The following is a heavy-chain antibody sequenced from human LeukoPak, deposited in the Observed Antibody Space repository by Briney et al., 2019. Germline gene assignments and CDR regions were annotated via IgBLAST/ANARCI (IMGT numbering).Heavy chain of an antibody. Sequence: GGSLRLSCAAAGFGFSTYSMTWVRQAPGKGLEWVANIKQDGSEKYYVDSVKGRFTISRDNAKNSLFLQMNSLRAEDTALYYCVKGSYASFNYYHYMDVWGKGTTVIVSS. D-gene: IGHD3-16*01. J-gene: IGHJ6*03. CDR1: GFGFSTYS. V-gene: IGHV3-7*01. CDR3: VKGSYASFNYYHYMDV. CDR2: IKQDGSEK.